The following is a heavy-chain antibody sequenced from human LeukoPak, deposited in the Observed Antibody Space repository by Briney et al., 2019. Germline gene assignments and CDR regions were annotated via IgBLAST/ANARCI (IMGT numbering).Heavy chain of an antibody. J-gene: IGHJ4*02. D-gene: IGHD5-12*01. Sequence: PGGSLRLSCTVSGFTFDDYAMTWFRQAPGKGLEWVGFIRSKAYGGTTEFAASVKGRFTISRDDPKSIAYLQMKSLKIEDTGVYYCTRHRGGYSGSDFAYWGQGTLVTVSP. V-gene: IGHV3-49*03. CDR3: TRHRGGYSGSDFAY. CDR1: GFTFDDYA. CDR2: IRSKAYGGTT.